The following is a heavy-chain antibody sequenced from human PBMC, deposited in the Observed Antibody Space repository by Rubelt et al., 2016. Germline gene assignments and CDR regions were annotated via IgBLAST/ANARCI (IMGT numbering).Heavy chain of an antibody. D-gene: IGHD5-12*01. Sequence: GKGLEWDSVIYSGGSTFYADSVKGRFTISRDNVKNSLYLQMDSLKTEDTAVNHCTRGYSGVDIYAFDVWGQGTMVTVSS. CDR2: IYSGGST. CDR3: TRGYSGVDIYAFDV. V-gene: IGHV3-53*03. J-gene: IGHJ3*01.